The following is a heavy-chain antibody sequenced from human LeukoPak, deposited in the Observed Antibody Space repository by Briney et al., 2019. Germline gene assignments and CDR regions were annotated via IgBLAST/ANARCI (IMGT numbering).Heavy chain of an antibody. D-gene: IGHD3-22*01. Sequence: SAISGSGGSTYYTDSVKGRFTISRDNSMNTLYLQMNSLRAEDTAVYYCARMYDSSGYYYGYWGQGTLVTVSS. J-gene: IGHJ4*02. CDR2: ISGSGGST. V-gene: IGHV3-23*01. CDR3: ARMYDSSGYYYGY.